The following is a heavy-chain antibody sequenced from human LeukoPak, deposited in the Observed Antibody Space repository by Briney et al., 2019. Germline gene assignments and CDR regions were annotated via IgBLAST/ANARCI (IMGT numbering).Heavy chain of an antibody. J-gene: IGHJ4*02. CDR1: GFTFSSYA. CDR2: LRGSGGGT. CDR3: AKAGIGVVSYFDY. Sequence: SGGSLRLSCAASGFTFSSYAMSWVRQAPGKGLEWVSTLRGSGGGTYYADSVKGRFTISRDNSKNTLYLQMNSLRDEDTALYYCAKAGIGVVSYFDYWGQGTLVTVSS. D-gene: IGHD6-19*01. V-gene: IGHV3-23*01.